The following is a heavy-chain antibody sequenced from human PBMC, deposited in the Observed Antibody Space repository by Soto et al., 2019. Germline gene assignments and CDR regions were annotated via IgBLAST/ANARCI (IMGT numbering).Heavy chain of an antibody. CDR1: GASISSSGYY. CDR3: VRGGLRYQQSSYYFDV. D-gene: IGHD3-16*01. CDR2: IDYVGNT. Sequence: QVQLQESGPGLVSPWGTLSLTCTVSGASISSSGYYWGWIRQAPGKGLQGIGSIDYVGNTYYDPYLKSRVAVSVDTSKNQISLQLNSVTAADTAVHYCVRGGLRYQQSSYYFDVWGQGTLVTVSS. J-gene: IGHJ4*02. V-gene: IGHV4-39*01.